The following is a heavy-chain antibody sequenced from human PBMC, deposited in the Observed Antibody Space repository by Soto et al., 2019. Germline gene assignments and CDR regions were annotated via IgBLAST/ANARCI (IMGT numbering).Heavy chain of an antibody. CDR2: ISGSGGST. Sequence: GGSLRLSCAASGFTFSSYAMTWVRQAPGKGLEWVSVISGSGGSTDYADSVKGRFTISRDNSKNTVYLQMSSLRVEDTAVYYCVKGEYYYDSSGYYPFDYWGQGTLVTVSS. D-gene: IGHD3-22*01. V-gene: IGHV3-23*01. J-gene: IGHJ4*02. CDR3: VKGEYYYDSSGYYPFDY. CDR1: GFTFSSYA.